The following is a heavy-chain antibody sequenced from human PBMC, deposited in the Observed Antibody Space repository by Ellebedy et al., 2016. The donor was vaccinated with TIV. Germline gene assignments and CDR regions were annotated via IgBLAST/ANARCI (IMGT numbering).Heavy chain of an antibody. J-gene: IGHJ4*02. CDR3: ARQKRSDRVTLMSFDT. CDR1: GASISGYY. CDR2: IYYSGST. V-gene: IGHV4-59*08. Sequence: MPSETLSLTCTVSGASISGYYWGWIRQPPGKTLEWIGYIYYSGSTNYNPSLKSRVTISVDTSRNQFSLKVTSVTAADTAGYYCARQKRSDRVTLMSFDTWGRGTLVTVSS. D-gene: IGHD3-16*01.